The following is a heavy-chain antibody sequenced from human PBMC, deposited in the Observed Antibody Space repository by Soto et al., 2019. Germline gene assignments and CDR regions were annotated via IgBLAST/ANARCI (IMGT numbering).Heavy chain of an antibody. Sequence: VKVSCKASGGSIRNYAVSWVRQAPGQGLEWMGGITPVSGSAQYAQKFQDRVTITADGSTGTAYMELSSLRSEDTAVYYCAKDLSTSGFHYGMDVWGQGTTVTVSS. J-gene: IGHJ6*02. CDR2: ITPVSGSA. CDR1: GGSIRNYA. CDR3: AKDLSTSGFHYGMDV. V-gene: IGHV1-69*13.